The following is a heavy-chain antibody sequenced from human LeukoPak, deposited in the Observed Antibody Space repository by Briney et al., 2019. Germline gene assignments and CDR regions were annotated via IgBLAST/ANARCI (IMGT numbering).Heavy chain of an antibody. J-gene: IGHJ4*02. Sequence: SETLSLTCAVYGGSFSGYYWSWIRQPPGKRLAWIGEINHSGSPNYNPSLKSRVTISVDTSKNQFSLKLSSVTAADTAVYYCARVVGQWLVRFDYWGQGTLVTVSS. V-gene: IGHV4-34*01. CDR1: GGSFSGYY. CDR2: INHSGSP. CDR3: ARVVGQWLVRFDY. D-gene: IGHD6-19*01.